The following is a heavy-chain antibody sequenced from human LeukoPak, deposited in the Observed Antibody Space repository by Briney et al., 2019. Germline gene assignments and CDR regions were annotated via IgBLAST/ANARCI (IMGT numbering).Heavy chain of an antibody. Sequence: GGSLRLSCAASRFTLCRYSLSGVRPAPRKGRWWGSYSSSSGTTKHYADSVKSRFTISRKNSKNMQYLQMNSLTADDTAVYYCAKVLEIWLQLPGAFDIWGQGTMVTVSS. D-gene: IGHD5-24*01. V-gene: IGHV3-48*01. CDR1: RFTLCRYS. CDR2: SSSSGTTK. CDR3: AKVLEIWLQLPGAFDI. J-gene: IGHJ3*02.